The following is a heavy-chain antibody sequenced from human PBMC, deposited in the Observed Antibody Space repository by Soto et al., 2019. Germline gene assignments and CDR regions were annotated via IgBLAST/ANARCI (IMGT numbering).Heavy chain of an antibody. CDR3: AREVVVVAANCFDY. D-gene: IGHD2-15*01. Sequence: LRLSCAASGFTFSGYYMIWIRQAPGKGLEWVSYISSSSSYTNYADSVKGRFTISGDNAKNSLYLQMNSLRAEDTAVYYCAREVVVVAANCFDYWGQGTLVTVSS. CDR1: GFTFSGYY. J-gene: IGHJ4*02. V-gene: IGHV3-11*06. CDR2: ISSSSSYT.